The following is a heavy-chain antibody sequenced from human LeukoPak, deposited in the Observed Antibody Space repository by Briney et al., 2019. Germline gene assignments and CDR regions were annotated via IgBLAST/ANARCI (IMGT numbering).Heavy chain of an antibody. CDR1: GGSISTYY. J-gene: IGHJ4*02. CDR3: ARLETSSGSLSYFDY. CDR2: IYYSGNT. V-gene: IGHV4-39*07. Sequence: PSETLSLTCTVSGGSISTYYWGWIRQAPGKGLEWIGSIYYSGNTYYNSSLKSRVTISLDTSKNQFSLNLFSVTAADTAVYYCARLETSSGSLSYFDYWGQGTLVTVSS. D-gene: IGHD6-19*01.